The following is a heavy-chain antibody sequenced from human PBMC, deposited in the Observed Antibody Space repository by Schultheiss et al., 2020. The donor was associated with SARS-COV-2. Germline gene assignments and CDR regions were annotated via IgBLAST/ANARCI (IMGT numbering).Heavy chain of an antibody. Sequence: GGSLRLSCAASGFTFYSYALSWVRQAPGKGLEWVSRINSDGSSTSYADSVKGRFTISRDNAKNTLYLQMNSLRAEDTAVYYCAKDVRYYDSSGYYLWYFDLWGRGTLVTVSS. J-gene: IGHJ2*01. CDR1: GFTFYSYA. CDR2: INSDGSST. CDR3: AKDVRYYDSSGYYLWYFDL. V-gene: IGHV3-74*01. D-gene: IGHD3-22*01.